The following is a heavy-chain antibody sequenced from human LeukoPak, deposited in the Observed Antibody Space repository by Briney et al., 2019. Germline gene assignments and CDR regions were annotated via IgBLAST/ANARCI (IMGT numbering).Heavy chain of an antibody. CDR3: ARHTWQWLPFDD. V-gene: IGHV1-8*03. Sequence: GASVKVSCKASGYTFTSYDINWVRQATGQGLEWMGWMNPNSGNTGYAQKFQGRVTITRNTSISTAYMELSSLRSEDTAVYYCARHTWQWLPFDDWGQGTQVTISS. J-gene: IGHJ4*02. CDR2: MNPNSGNT. CDR1: GYTFTSYD. D-gene: IGHD5-12*01.